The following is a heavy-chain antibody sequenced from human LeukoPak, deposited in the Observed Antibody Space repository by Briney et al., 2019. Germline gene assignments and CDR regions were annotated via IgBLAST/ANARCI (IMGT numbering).Heavy chain of an antibody. CDR2: ISGSGDI. D-gene: IGHD2-2*02. J-gene: IGHJ5*02. Sequence: GGSLRLSCAASGFTFSNYAMSWVRQAPGKGLEWVSSISGSGDIYYADSVKGQFTISRDDSRSTLYLRMNSLRVEDTAVYFCARDDEGDCASTSCYKWFDPWGQGTLVTVSS. CDR1: GFTFSNYA. CDR3: ARDDEGDCASTSCYKWFDP. V-gene: IGHV3-23*01.